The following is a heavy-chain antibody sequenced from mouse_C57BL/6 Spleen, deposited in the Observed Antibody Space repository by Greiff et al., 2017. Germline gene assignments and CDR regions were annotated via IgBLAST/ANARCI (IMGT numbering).Heavy chain of an antibody. CDR1: GYTFTSYW. CDR2: IDPSDSYT. J-gene: IGHJ3*01. V-gene: IGHV1-50*01. Sequence: QVQLQQPGAELVKPGASVKLSCKASGYTFTSYWMQWVKQRPGQGLEWIGEIDPSDSYTNYNQKFKGKATLTVDTSSSTAYMQLSSLTSEDSAVYYCARNEDKSNYEAWFAYWGQGTLVTVSA. CDR3: ARNEDKSNYEAWFAY. D-gene: IGHD2-5*01.